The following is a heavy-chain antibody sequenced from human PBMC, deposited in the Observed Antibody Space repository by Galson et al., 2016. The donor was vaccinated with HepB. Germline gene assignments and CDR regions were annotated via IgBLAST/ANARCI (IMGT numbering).Heavy chain of an antibody. D-gene: IGHD1-1*01. Sequence: SVKVSCKASGYTFTSYDINWVRQATGQGLEWMGWMNPNSGNTGYAQRLQGRVTMTRNTSISTAYMELSSLRSEDTAAYYWARGAPRTDHLEPYYFDYWGQGTLVTVSS. J-gene: IGHJ4*02. CDR2: MNPNSGNT. CDR3: ARGAPRTDHLEPYYFDY. CDR1: GYTFTSYD. V-gene: IGHV1-8*01.